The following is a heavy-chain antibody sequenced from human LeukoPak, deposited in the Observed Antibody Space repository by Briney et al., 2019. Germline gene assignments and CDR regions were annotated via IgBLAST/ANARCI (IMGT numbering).Heavy chain of an antibody. CDR1: GDSISSYY. J-gene: IGHJ6*02. CDR2: IYYSGST. Sequence: SETLSLTCTVSGDSISSYYWSWIRQPPGKGLEWIGYIYYSGSTNYNPSLKSRVTISVDTSKNQFSLKLSSVTAADTAVYYCARVSVVPAAMRGYYYYGMDVWGQGTTVTVSS. CDR3: ARVSVVPAAMRGYYYYGMDV. V-gene: IGHV4-59*01. D-gene: IGHD2-2*01.